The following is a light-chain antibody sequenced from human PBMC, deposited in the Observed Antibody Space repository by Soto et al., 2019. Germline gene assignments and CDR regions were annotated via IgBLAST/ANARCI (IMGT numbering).Light chain of an antibody. J-gene: IGKJ2*01. CDR1: QSLAYIDGNTY. CDR2: KGS. CDR3: MQGKHWPPYT. V-gene: IGKV2-30*01. Sequence: EVVMTQSPLSLPVTLGQPASISCRSSQSLAYIDGNTYLSWFQQRPGQSPRRLIYKGSNRESGCPDRFSGIGSGTDFTLKISRVEAEDVGVYYCMQGKHWPPYTFGQGTKLEIK.